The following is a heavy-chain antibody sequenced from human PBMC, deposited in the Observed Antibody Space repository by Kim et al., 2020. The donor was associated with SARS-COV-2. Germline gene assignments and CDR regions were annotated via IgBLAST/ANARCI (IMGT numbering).Heavy chain of an antibody. CDR1: GFTFSSYW. Sequence: GGSLRLSCAASGFTFSSYWMSWVRQAPGKGLEWVANIKQDGSEKYYVDSVKGRFTISRDNAKNSLYLQMNSLRAEDTAVYYCARDYYGSGNYYYYYGMDVWGQGTTVTVSS. J-gene: IGHJ6*02. CDR2: IKQDGSEK. D-gene: IGHD3-10*01. V-gene: IGHV3-7*01. CDR3: ARDYYGSGNYYYYYGMDV.